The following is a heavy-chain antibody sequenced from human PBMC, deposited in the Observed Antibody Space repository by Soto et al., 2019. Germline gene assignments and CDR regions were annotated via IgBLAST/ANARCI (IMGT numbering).Heavy chain of an antibody. Sequence: QVQLVESGGGVVQPGRSLRLSCAASGFTFSNYGMHWVRQAPGKGLEWVAVISYDGGNKYYADSVKGRFTISRDNSRNTLYLQMNSLRAEDTAVYYVRVQWFGESPADGDAFDIWGQGTMVTVSS. CDR3: RVQWFGESPADGDAFDI. CDR2: ISYDGGNK. J-gene: IGHJ3*02. D-gene: IGHD3-10*01. CDR1: GFTFSNYG. V-gene: IGHV3-30*03.